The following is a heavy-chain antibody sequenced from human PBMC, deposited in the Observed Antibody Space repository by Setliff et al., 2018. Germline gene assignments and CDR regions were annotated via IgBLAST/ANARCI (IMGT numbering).Heavy chain of an antibody. D-gene: IGHD3-10*01. CDR2: IIPIFGTA. V-gene: IGHV1-69*13. CDR1: EGTFSSYA. Sequence: GASVKVSCKASEGTFSSYAISWVRQAPGQGLEWMGGIIPIFGTANYAQKFQGRVTITADESTSTAYMELSSLRSEDTAVYYCARVPGGSGANPWDEFDYWGLGTLVTVSS. CDR3: ARVPGGSGANPWDEFDY. J-gene: IGHJ4*02.